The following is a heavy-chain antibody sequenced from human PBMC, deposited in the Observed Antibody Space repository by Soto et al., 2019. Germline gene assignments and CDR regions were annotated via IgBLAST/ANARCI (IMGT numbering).Heavy chain of an antibody. D-gene: IGHD4-17*01. V-gene: IGHV3-30-3*01. Sequence: PGGSLRLSCAASGFTFSSYAMHWVRQAPGKGLEWVAVISYDGSNKYYADSVKGRFTISRDNSKNTLYLQMNSLRAEDTAVYYCARGSGLGYGDYYYFDYWGQGTLVTVSS. CDR1: GFTFSSYA. J-gene: IGHJ4*02. CDR2: ISYDGSNK. CDR3: ARGSGLGYGDYYYFDY.